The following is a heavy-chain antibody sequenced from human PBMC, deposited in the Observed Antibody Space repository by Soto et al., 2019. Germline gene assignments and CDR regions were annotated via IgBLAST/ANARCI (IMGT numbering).Heavy chain of an antibody. V-gene: IGHV4-34*01. D-gene: IGHD3-3*01. CDR3: ARGRITIFGVAAGVDV. Sequence: PSETLSLTCSVYVGSFSGYYWSWIRQPPGKGLEWIGEINHSGSTNYNPSLKSRVTISVDTSKNQFSLKLSSVTAADTAVYYCARGRITIFGVAAGVDVWGQGTTVTVSS. CDR2: INHSGST. J-gene: IGHJ6*02. CDR1: VGSFSGYY.